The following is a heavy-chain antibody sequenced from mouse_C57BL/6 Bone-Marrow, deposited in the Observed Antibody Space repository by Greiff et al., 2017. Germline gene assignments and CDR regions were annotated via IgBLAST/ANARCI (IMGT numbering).Heavy chain of an antibody. Sequence: EVQLQQSGPVLVKPGASVKMSCKASGYTFTDYYMNWVKQSHGKSLEWIGVINPYNGGTSYNQKFKGKATLTVDKSSSTAYMELNSLTSEDSAVYYCAREGYYETDAFAYWGQGTLVTVS. J-gene: IGHJ3*01. D-gene: IGHD2-3*01. CDR3: AREGYYETDAFAY. CDR1: GYTFTDYY. CDR2: INPYNGGT. V-gene: IGHV1-19*01.